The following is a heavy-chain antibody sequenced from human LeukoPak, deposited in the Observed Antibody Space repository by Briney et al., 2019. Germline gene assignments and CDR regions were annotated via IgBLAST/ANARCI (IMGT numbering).Heavy chain of an antibody. CDR3: ARRGAYCGGDCFSIDY. Sequence: SETLSLTCTVSGASISSSNYYWGWIRQPPGKGLEWIGYMYNSGSNYYNPSLKSRVNMFADTSKNHFSLKLSSVTAADTAVYYCARRGAYCGGDCFSIDYWGQGTLVTISS. CDR1: GASISSSNYY. D-gene: IGHD2-21*02. V-gene: IGHV4-39*02. J-gene: IGHJ4*02. CDR2: MYNSGSN.